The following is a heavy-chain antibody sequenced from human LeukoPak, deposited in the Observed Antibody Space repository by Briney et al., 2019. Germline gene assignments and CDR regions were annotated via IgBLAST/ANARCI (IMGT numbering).Heavy chain of an antibody. CDR2: ISSSSSYI. J-gene: IGHJ2*01. CDR3: AVLWSSFHF. Sequence: GGSLRLSCAASGFPFSDYSMTWVRQAPGKGLEWVSSISSSSSYIYYADSVKGRFTISRDNAKNSLYLQMNSLGADDMAVYYCAVLWSSFHFWGRGTLVTVSS. V-gene: IGHV3-21*01. D-gene: IGHD3-10*02. CDR1: GFPFSDYS.